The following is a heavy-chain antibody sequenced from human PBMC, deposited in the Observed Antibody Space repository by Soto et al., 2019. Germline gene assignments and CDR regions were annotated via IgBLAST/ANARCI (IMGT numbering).Heavy chain of an antibody. CDR2: ISSSSTI. Sequence: EVQLVESGGGLVQRGGSLRLSCAASGFSFSSYSMNWVRQAPGKGLEWISFISSSSTIYYAHSVKGRFTISRDNAKNSLYLQMNSLRDEDTAMYYCARAFETWGQGTLVIVSS. J-gene: IGHJ4*02. CDR1: GFSFSSYS. V-gene: IGHV3-48*02. CDR3: ARAFET.